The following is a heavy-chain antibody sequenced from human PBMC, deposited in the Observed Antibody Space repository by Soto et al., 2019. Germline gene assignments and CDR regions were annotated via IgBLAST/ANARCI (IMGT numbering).Heavy chain of an antibody. CDR3: VRGSNDWIGVYY. V-gene: IGHV3-74*01. D-gene: IGHD6-19*01. Sequence: EVQLVESGGGLVQPGGSLRLSCEVSGFTFSSYWMHWVRQAPGKGLVWVSRINTDGSSRTYADSVEGRFTISRDNAKNTLYLQMHSLRDEETAVEFCVRGSNDWIGVYYWGQGTLATVSS. J-gene: IGHJ4*02. CDR1: GFTFSSYW. CDR2: INTDGSSR.